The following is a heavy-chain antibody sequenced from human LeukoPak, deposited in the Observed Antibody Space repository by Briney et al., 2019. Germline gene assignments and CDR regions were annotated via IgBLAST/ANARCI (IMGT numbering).Heavy chain of an antibody. V-gene: IGHV4-59*01. CDR3: ASSRSSSGWSLIDY. Sequence: SETLSLTCTVSGGSINSYYWSWIRQPPGKGREWVGYIYYSGSTNYKPSLKRRVTISVDTSKNQFSLKVSSVTAADTAVYYCASSRSSSGWSLIDYWGQGALVTVSS. CDR1: GGSINSYY. CDR2: IYYSGST. J-gene: IGHJ4*02. D-gene: IGHD6-19*01.